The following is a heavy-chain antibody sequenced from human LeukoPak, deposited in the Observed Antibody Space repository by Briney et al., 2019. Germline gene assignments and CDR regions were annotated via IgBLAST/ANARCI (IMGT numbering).Heavy chain of an antibody. Sequence: GGSLRLSCAASGFTFSSYSMNWVRQAPGKGLEWVSYISSSGCTIYYADSVKGRFTISRDNAKNSLYLQMNSLRDEDTAVYYCARAPPPYSSSSPIDYWGQGTLVTVSS. D-gene: IGHD6-6*01. J-gene: IGHJ4*02. CDR3: ARAPPPYSSSSPIDY. V-gene: IGHV3-48*02. CDR2: ISSSGCTI. CDR1: GFTFSSYS.